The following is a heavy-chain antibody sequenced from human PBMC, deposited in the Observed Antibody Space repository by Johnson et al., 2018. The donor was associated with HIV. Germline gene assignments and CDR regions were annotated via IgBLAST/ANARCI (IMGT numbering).Heavy chain of an antibody. D-gene: IGHD3-22*01. CDR2: IYSGGRT. CDR3: ARDRRYYDSSGYYHDAFDI. V-gene: IGHV3-66*01. CDR1: GFTFDDYG. J-gene: IGHJ3*02. Sequence: VQLVESGGGVVRPGGSLRLSCAASGFTFDDYGMSWVRQAPGKGLECVSGIYSGGRTYYADSVKGRFTISRDNSKNTLYLQMNSLRADDTAVYFCARDRRYYDSSGYYHDAFDIWGQGTMVTVSS.